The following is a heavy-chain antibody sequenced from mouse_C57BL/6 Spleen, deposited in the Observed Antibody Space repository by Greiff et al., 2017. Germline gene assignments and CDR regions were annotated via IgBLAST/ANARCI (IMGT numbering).Heavy chain of an antibody. V-gene: IGHV1-18*01. D-gene: IGHD2-4*01. CDR3: ARYDYDEGGYAMDY. Sequence: VQLQQSGPELVKPGASVKIPCKASGYTFTDYNMDWVKQSHGKSLEWIGDINPNNGGTIYNQKFKGKATLTVDKSSSTACMQLRSLTSEDTAVYYCARYDYDEGGYAMDYWGQGTSVTVSS. CDR1: GYTFTDYN. J-gene: IGHJ4*01. CDR2: INPNNGGT.